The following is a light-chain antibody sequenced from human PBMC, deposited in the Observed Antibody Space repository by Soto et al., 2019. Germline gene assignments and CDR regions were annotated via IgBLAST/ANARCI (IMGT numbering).Light chain of an antibody. CDR1: QSVSSK. CDR2: GAS. Sequence: EIVMTQSPATLSVSPGERATLSCRASQSVSSKLAWYQQKPGQAPRLLIYGASTRATGIPARFSGSGSGTEFTLTISSLQSEDVAVYYCQQHYTTPFTFGGGTKVDIK. V-gene: IGKV3-15*01. J-gene: IGKJ4*01. CDR3: QQHYTTPFT.